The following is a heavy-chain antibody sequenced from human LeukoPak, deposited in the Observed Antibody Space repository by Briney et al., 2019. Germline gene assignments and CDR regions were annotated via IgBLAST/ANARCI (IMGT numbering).Heavy chain of an antibody. V-gene: IGHV3-30*02. Sequence: PGGSLRLSCAASGFTFSSYGMHWVRQAPGKGLEWVAFIRYDGSNKYYADSVKGRFTISRDNSKNTLYLQMNSLRAEDTAVYYCARGPGWLQLPRFDYWGQETLVTVSS. D-gene: IGHD5-24*01. CDR2: IRYDGSNK. J-gene: IGHJ4*02. CDR1: GFTFSSYG. CDR3: ARGPGWLQLPRFDY.